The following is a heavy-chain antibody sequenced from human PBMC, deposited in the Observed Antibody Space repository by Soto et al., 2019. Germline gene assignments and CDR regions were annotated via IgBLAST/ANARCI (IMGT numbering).Heavy chain of an antibody. Sequence: PSETLSLTCAVSGDSISSKNWWSWVRPPPGKGLEWIGEIHHSGSTNYNPSLMSRVTISVDKSKNQFSLKLTSVTAADTAVYYCARYDYGSGDDYNIDYWGQGTLVTVSS. V-gene: IGHV4-4*02. CDR3: ARYDYGSGDDYNIDY. CDR1: GDSISSKNW. CDR2: IHHSGST. J-gene: IGHJ4*02. D-gene: IGHD3-10*01.